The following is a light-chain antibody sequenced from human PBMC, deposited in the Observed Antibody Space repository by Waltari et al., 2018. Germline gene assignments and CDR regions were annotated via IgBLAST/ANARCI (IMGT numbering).Light chain of an antibody. CDR3: AAWDDSVNGLL. J-gene: IGLJ3*02. CDR2: YDD. CDR1: ISNIGENV. Sequence: QSVLTQPPSASGAPRQKVPIPSSGDISNIGENVVSRYQHPPGKAPKLLIYYDDLLASGVSDRFSGSKSGTSASLAISGLQSEDEADYYCAAWDDSVNGLLFGGGTRVTVL. V-gene: IGLV1-36*01.